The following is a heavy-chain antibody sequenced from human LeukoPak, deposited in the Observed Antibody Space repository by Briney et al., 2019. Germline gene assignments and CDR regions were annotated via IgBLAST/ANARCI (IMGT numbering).Heavy chain of an antibody. J-gene: IGHJ4*02. D-gene: IGHD1-1*01. CDR1: EFTVSSNY. Sequence: PGGSLRLSCAASEFTVSSNYMRWVRQAPGKGLAWVSVIYSDGDTYYADSVRGRFTSSRDNSKNTLYLQMNSLRTEDTAVYYCATSGETGRLHYWGQGTLVTVSS. V-gene: IGHV3-66*02. CDR2: IYSDGDT. CDR3: ATSGETGRLHY.